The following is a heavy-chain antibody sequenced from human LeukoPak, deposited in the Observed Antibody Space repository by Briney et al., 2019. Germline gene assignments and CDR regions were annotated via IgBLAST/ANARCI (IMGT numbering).Heavy chain of an antibody. CDR2: INPSGGST. CDR3: ARDREYSSSLSSLYYMDV. CDR1: GYTFTSYY. D-gene: IGHD6-6*01. V-gene: IGHV1-46*01. Sequence: ASVKVSSKASGYTFTSYYIHWVRQAPGQGLEWMGIINPSGGSTSYAQKFQGRVTMTRDTSTSTVYMELSSLRSEDTAVYYCARDREYSSSLSSLYYMDVWGKGTTVTVSS. J-gene: IGHJ6*03.